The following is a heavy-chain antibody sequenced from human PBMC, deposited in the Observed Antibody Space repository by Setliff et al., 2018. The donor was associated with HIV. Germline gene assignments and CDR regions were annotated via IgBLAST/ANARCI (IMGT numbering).Heavy chain of an antibody. D-gene: IGHD6-6*01. V-gene: IGHV4-39*01. CDR1: GGSISSSRYY. CDR2: IYFSGNT. J-gene: IGHJ6*03. Sequence: PSETLSLTCTVSGGSISSSRYYWGWIRQPPGKGLEWIASIYFSGNTRYNPSLKSRVTISVDTSKNQFSLKLSSVTAADTAVYYCARHDGMKAARRYNNDYMDVWGKGTTVTVSS. CDR3: ARHDGMKAARRYNNDYMDV.